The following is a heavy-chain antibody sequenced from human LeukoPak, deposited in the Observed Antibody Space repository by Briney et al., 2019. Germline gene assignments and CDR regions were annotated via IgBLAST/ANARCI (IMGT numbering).Heavy chain of an antibody. Sequence: ASVKVSCKASGGTFSSYAISWVRQAPGQGLEWMGRIIPIFGTANYAQKFQGRVTITTDESTSTAYMELSSLRSEDTAVYYCARCGYSYGCWFDPWGQGTLVTVSS. CDR1: GGTFSSYA. CDR3: ARCGYSYGCWFDP. D-gene: IGHD5-18*01. CDR2: IIPIFGTA. J-gene: IGHJ5*02. V-gene: IGHV1-69*05.